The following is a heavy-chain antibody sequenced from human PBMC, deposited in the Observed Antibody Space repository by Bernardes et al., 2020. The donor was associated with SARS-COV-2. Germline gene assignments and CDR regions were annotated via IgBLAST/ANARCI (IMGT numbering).Heavy chain of an antibody. D-gene: IGHD3-22*01. CDR3: ARSHWESSGNYFDS. Sequence: SETLSLTCTVSGDSIGSGVYYWSWTRQYPGKGLEWIGLIFYSGTTYYSPSLKSRVSISVDTSKTQFSLKLSSVTAADTAVYHCARSHWESSGNYFDSWGQGILVTVSS. CDR1: GDSIGSGVYY. V-gene: IGHV4-31*03. CDR2: IFYSGTT. J-gene: IGHJ4*02.